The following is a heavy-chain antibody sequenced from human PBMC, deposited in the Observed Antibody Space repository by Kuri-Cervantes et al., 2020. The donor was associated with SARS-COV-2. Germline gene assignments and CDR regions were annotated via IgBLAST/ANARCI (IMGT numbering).Heavy chain of an antibody. J-gene: IGHJ4*02. CDR2: IIPIFGTA. D-gene: IGHD1-26*01. CDR3: ARVVGLYGDFDY. CDR1: GGTFSSYA. V-gene: IGHV1-69*05. Sequence: SVKVSCKASGGTFSSYAISWVRQAPGQGLEWMGGIIPIFGTANYAQKFQGWVTMTRDTSISTAYMELSRLRSDDTAVYYCARVVGLYGDFDYWGQGTLVTSPQ.